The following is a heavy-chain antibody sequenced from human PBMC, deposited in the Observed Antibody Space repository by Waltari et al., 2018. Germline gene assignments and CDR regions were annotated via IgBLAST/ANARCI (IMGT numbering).Heavy chain of an antibody. CDR3: ARNIEDRHERAFDL. CDR1: GFSFSTSG. D-gene: IGHD6-6*01. CDR2: IWPDGSNG. J-gene: IGHJ3*01. Sequence: QEQLVESGGGVVQPGTSLRLSCAAPGFSFSTSGMHWVRQAPGKGLEWVAVIWPDGSNGYYIESGKGRFTISRDNSKNTLYLQMNSLRAEDTALYYCARNIEDRHERAFDLWGQGTMVTVSS. V-gene: IGHV3-33*01.